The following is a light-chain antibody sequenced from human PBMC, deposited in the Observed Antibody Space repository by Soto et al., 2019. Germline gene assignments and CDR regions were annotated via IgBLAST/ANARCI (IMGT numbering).Light chain of an antibody. CDR1: QSISSW. CDR3: QQYNSLWT. J-gene: IGKJ1*01. CDR2: KAS. V-gene: IGKV1-5*03. Sequence: DIQMTQSPSTLSASVGDRVTITCRASQSISSWLAWYQQKPGKAPKLLIYKASSLESGVPSRFIGSGSGTEFTLTISSLQPDEFATYYCQQYNSLWTFGQGTKVDIK.